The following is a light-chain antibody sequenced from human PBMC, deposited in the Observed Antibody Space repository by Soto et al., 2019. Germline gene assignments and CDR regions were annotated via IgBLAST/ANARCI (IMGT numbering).Light chain of an antibody. CDR3: QQTYSLPDT. CDR1: QIINNY. V-gene: IGKV1-39*01. CDR2: AAS. J-gene: IGKJ2*01. Sequence: DIQMTQSPSSLSASVGDRVTITCRASQIINNYVNWYQQKPGEAPKLLIYAASSLQSGVPSRFSDSGSGTTFTLTISSLQPEDFAAYYCQQTYSLPDTFGQGTKLEI.